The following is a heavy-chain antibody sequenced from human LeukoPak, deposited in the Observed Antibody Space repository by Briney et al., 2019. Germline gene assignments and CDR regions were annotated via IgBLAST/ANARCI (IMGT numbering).Heavy chain of an antibody. V-gene: IGHV3-74*01. CDR1: GFTFSNYW. CDR2: INSDVSST. D-gene: IGHD3-22*01. Sequence: GGSLRLSCAASGFTFSNYWMHWVRQAPGKGLVWVSRINSDVSSTSYADSVKGRFTISRDNAKNTLYLQMNSLRAEDTAVYYRARGDYYDSSEDYWGQGTLVTVSS. CDR3: ARGDYYDSSEDY. J-gene: IGHJ4*02.